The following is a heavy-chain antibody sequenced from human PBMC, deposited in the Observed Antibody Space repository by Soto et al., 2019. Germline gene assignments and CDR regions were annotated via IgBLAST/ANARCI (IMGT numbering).Heavy chain of an antibody. V-gene: IGHV4-34*01. CDR2: MNDSGST. CDR3: AHSSWYRSYFYAMDV. J-gene: IGHJ6*01. D-gene: IGHD6-13*01. Sequence: QVQLQQWGAGLLKPSETLSLTCAVYGVSFSGYYCGWIRQPPGKGLEWIGAMNDSGSTNYNPSVKSRVTISVKKSKNKFFLKVNSVPDEDKGVYDHAHSSWYRSYFYAMDVWGQGTTVTVSS. CDR1: GVSFSGYY.